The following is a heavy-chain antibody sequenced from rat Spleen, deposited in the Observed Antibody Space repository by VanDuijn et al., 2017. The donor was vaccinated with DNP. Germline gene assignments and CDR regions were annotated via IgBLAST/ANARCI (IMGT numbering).Heavy chain of an antibody. V-gene: IGHV2S12*01. D-gene: IGHD1-11*01. J-gene: IGHJ2*01. CDR2: ISTSGTT. Sequence: QVQLKESGPGLVQPSQTLSLTCTVSGFSLITYGVGWVRQPPGKGLEWLTAISTSGTTYYNSALKSRLSINRDTSKSQVFLKMNSLQTEDTATYYCARDRRGYFDYWGQGAMVTVSS. CDR3: ARDRRGYFDY. CDR1: GFSLITYG.